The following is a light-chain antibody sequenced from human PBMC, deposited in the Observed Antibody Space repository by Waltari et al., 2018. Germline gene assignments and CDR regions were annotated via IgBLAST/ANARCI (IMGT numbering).Light chain of an antibody. CDR1: QAIYDF. Sequence: QLTQSPSSLSASLGDEITITCQASQAIYDFLSWYQQKPGQAPRLLIYHASNLETGVPSRFSGSGYGTQFSLTISGLLPEDFATYYCLQFDTAWLSFGGGTKVEIK. CDR3: LQFDTAWLS. J-gene: IGKJ4*01. V-gene: IGKV1-33*01. CDR2: HAS.